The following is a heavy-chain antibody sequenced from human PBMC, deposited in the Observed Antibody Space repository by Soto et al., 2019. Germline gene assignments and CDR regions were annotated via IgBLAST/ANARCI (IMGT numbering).Heavy chain of an antibody. Sequence: GGSLRLWCGASRFTFSSYGMHWVRQAPGKGLEWVAVISYDSSTKDYADSVQDQFTISRDNYKNTLYLQMNSLRAEDTVLYYCARGRDNWNPGEYGMDVWGQGTTVTVSS. CDR1: RFTFSSYG. D-gene: IGHD1-20*01. V-gene: IGHV3-30-3*01. CDR3: ARGRDNWNPGEYGMDV. CDR2: ISYDSSTK. J-gene: IGHJ6*02.